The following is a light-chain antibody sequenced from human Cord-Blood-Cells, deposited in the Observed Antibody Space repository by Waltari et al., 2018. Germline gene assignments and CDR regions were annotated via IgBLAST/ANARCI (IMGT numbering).Light chain of an antibody. CDR1: LSVSSSY. J-gene: IGKJ4*01. CDR2: GAS. V-gene: IGKV3-20*01. CDR3: QQYGSSPT. Sequence: EIVLTQSPGTLSLSPGERATLSCRASLSVSSSYLAWYQQKPGQAPSLLIYGASSRATGIPDRFSGSGSGTDFTLTISRVEPEEFAVYYCQQYGSSPTFGGGTKVEIK.